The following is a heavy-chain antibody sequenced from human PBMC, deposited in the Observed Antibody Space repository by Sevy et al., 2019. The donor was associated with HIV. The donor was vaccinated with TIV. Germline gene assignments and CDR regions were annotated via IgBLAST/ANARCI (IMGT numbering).Heavy chain of an antibody. V-gene: IGHV3-9*01. CDR3: AKDIGVSGHAYDI. D-gene: IGHD3-10*01. Sequence: GGSLRLSCAASGFAFDDYAMHWVRQAPGKGLEWVSGISWNSAVIIYADSVKGRFTISRDNAKNSLYLQMNSMRPGDKALYYCAKDIGVSGHAYDIWGQWTMVTVSS. CDR2: ISWNSAVI. CDR1: GFAFDDYA. J-gene: IGHJ3*02.